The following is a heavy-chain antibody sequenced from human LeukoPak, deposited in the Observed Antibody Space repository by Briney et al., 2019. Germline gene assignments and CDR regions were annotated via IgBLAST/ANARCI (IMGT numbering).Heavy chain of an antibody. CDR1: GGSFSGYY. V-gene: IGHV4-34*01. D-gene: IGHD3-10*01. CDR3: ARIGAGSRLLVQGWFDP. Sequence: PSETLSLTCAVYGGSFSGYYWSWIRQPPGKGLEWIGEINHSGSTNYNPSLKSRVTISVDTSKNQFSLKLSSVTAADTAVYYCARIGAGSRLLVQGWFDPWGQGTLVTVSS. CDR2: INHSGST. J-gene: IGHJ5*02.